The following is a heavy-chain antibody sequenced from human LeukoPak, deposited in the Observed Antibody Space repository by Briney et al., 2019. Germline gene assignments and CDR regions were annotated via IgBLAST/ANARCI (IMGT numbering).Heavy chain of an antibody. CDR1: AYTLTSYG. CDR3: AREYYYYGMDV. CDR2: ISAHNGNT. Sequence: ASVKVSCKASAYTLTSYGISWVRQAPGQGLEWMGWISAHNGNTNYAQKLQGRVTMTTDTSTSTAYMELRSLRSDDTAVYYCAREYYYYGMDVWGQGTTVTVSS. J-gene: IGHJ6*02. V-gene: IGHV1-18*01.